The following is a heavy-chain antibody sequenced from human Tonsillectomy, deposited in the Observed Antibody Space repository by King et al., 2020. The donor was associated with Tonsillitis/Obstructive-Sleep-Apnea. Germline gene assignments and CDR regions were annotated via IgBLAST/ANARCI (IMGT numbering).Heavy chain of an antibody. J-gene: IGHJ4*02. CDR1: GYIFTNYW. D-gene: IGHD6-19*01. CDR3: ASQSSGWLDY. CDR2: IYPRDSDT. V-gene: IGHV5-51*01. Sequence: QLVQSGAEVKKPGESLKLSCKGSGYIFTNYWIGWVRQMPGKGLDWMGFIYPRDSDTRYSPSFQGQVTISADKSISTAYLQWSSLKASDTAIYYCASQSSGWLDYWGQGTLVTVSS.